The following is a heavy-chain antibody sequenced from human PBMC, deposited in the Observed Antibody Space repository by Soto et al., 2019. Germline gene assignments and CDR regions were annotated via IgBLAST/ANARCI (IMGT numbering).Heavy chain of an antibody. CDR2: INPFFRTP. CDR1: VGSFTTDS. D-gene: IGHD5-12*01. J-gene: IGHJ4*02. CDR3: AKGVASSD. V-gene: IGHV1-69*01. Sequence: HVHLVQSEAEVRKTGSSLKVSCKSSVGSFTTDSIIWVRQAHGQGLEWMGGINPFFRTPVYAQKFQGRVTISADESTSSAHLEVTGRTPEDTAVYFCAKGVASSDWVQGTQVTVSS.